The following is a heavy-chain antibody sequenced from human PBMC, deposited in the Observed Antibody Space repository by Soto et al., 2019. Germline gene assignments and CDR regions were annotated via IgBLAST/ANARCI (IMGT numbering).Heavy chain of an antibody. Sequence: SQTLSLTCAISGDSVSSNSAAWNWIRQSPSRGLEWLGRTYYRSKWYNDYAVSVKSRITINPDTSKNQFSLQLNSVTPEDTAVYYCARARGYYDSSGYYPIDAFDIWGQGTMVTVS. V-gene: IGHV6-1*01. J-gene: IGHJ3*02. CDR3: ARARGYYDSSGYYPIDAFDI. D-gene: IGHD3-22*01. CDR2: TYYRSKWYN. CDR1: GDSVSSNSAA.